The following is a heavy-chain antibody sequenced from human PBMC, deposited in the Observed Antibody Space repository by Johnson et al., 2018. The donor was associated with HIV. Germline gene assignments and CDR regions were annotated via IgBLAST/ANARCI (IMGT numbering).Heavy chain of an antibody. D-gene: IGHD5-18*01. CDR2: ISDTGSST. CDR3: AKGEQVWSVASAFDI. Sequence: MLLVESGGGVVRPGGSLRLSCAASGFTFDDYGMSWVRQAPGKGLEWVSTISDTGSSTYYHDSVTGRFTISRDTSKNTLYLQMSSLRAEDTALYFCAKGEQVWSVASAFDIWGQGTMVTVSS. CDR1: GFTFDDYG. J-gene: IGHJ3*02. V-gene: IGHV3-23*04.